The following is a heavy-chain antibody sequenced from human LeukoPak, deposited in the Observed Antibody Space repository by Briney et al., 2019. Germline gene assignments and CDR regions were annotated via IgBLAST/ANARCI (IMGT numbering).Heavy chain of an antibody. J-gene: IGHJ4*02. V-gene: IGHV3-15*01. CDR3: TTAVAGPYYFDC. Sequence: GGSLRLSCAASGFTFNNAWMSWVRQAPGKGLEWVGRIRSKTGGGTTDYAASVKGRFTISRDDSKDTLYLQMNSLKTGDTAVYYCTTAVAGPYYFDCWGLGTLVTVSS. D-gene: IGHD6-19*01. CDR1: GFTFNNAW. CDR2: IRSKTGGGTT.